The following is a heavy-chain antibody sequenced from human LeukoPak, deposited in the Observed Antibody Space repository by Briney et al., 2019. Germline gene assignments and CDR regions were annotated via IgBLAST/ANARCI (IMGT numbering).Heavy chain of an antibody. V-gene: IGHV4-34*01. D-gene: IGHD3-10*01. Sequence: PSETLSLTCAVYGGSFGGYYWSWIRQPPGKGLEWIGEINHSGSTNYNPSLKSRVTISLDTSKNQFSLKLSSVTAADTAVYYCARERFYYGSGSYYYYMDVWGKGTTVTVSS. J-gene: IGHJ6*03. CDR2: INHSGST. CDR1: GGSFGGYY. CDR3: ARERFYYGSGSYYYYMDV.